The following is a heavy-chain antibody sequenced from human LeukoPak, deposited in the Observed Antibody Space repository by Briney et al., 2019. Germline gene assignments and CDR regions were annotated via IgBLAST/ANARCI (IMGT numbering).Heavy chain of an antibody. CDR1: GYTFTDYY. CDR2: VDPEDGET. V-gene: IGHV1-69-2*01. D-gene: IGHD3-3*01. Sequence: GASVKVSCKASGYTFTDYYMHWVQQAPGKGLEWMGRVDPEDGETIYAEKFQGRVTITADTSTDTAYMELSSLRSEDMAVYYCATDIADYDFWSGYYTWRNYYYMDVWGKGTTVTVSS. CDR3: ATDIADYDFWSGYYTWRNYYYMDV. J-gene: IGHJ6*03.